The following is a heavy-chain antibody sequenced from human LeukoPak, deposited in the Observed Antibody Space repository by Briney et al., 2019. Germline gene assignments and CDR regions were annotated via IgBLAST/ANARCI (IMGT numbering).Heavy chain of an antibody. D-gene: IGHD1-14*01. J-gene: IGHJ4*02. CDR1: GFTVITND. Sequence: QAGGSLRLSCAASGFTVITNDMTWVRQAPGKGPEWVSVLYSDGNTKYADSVQGRFTISRDNSKNTLYLEMNSLSPDDTAVYYCARGVEPLAANTLAYWGQGTLVTVSS. V-gene: IGHV3-53*01. CDR3: ARGVEPLAANTLAY. CDR2: LYSDGNT.